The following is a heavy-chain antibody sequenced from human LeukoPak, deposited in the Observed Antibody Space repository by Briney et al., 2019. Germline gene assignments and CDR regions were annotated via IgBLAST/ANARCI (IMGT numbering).Heavy chain of an antibody. J-gene: IGHJ4*02. Sequence: GGSLRLSCAASGFTFSNYWMSWVRQAPGKGLEWVAFIRYDGSNKDYADSVKGRFTISRDNSKNTLNLQMNSLRAEDTAVYYCAKDKDKGNYYFDYWGQGTLVTVSS. CDR3: AKDKDKGNYYFDY. CDR2: IRYDGSNK. CDR1: GFTFSNYW. V-gene: IGHV3-30*02. D-gene: IGHD1-7*01.